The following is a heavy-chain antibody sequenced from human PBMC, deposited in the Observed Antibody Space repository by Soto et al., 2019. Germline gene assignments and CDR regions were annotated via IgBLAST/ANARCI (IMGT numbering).Heavy chain of an antibody. D-gene: IGHD6-6*01. CDR3: ACRDYSSSSPYYGMDV. J-gene: IGHJ6*02. CDR2: IDPSDSYT. Sequence: LGESLKISCQDSAYSFTSYWISWVRQLPGKGLEWMGKIDPSDSYTSYSPSFQDHVTISVDKSVSTAYLQWSRLKASDTAIYYCACRDYSSSSPYYGMDVRGQGTTATVSS. CDR1: AYSFTSYW. V-gene: IGHV5-10-1*01.